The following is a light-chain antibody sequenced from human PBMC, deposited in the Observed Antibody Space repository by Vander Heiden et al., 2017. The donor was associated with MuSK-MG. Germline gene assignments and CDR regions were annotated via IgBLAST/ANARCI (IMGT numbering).Light chain of an antibody. CDR3: QQYNNYPFT. CDR1: QSISNW. CDR2: KES. V-gene: IGKV1-5*03. J-gene: IGKJ2*01. Sequence: DIQMTQSPSTLSASVGDRVTITCRASQSISNWLAWYQQKPGKAPKLLIYKESSVGSGVPSRFSGVPSRFSGSGSGTEFTLTISSLQPDDIATYYCQQYNNYPFTFGQGTKLEIK.